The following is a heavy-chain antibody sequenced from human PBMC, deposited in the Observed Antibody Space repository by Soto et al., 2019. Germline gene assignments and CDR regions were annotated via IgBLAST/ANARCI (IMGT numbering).Heavy chain of an antibody. J-gene: IGHJ4*02. D-gene: IGHD4-17*01. Sequence: QLQLQESGPGLVKPSETLCLTCTVSGGSISSSSYYWGWIRQPPGKGLEWIGSIYYSGSTYYNPSLKSRVTISVDTSKNQFSLKLSSVTAADTAVYYCARSMTTVVTLDYWGQGTLVTVSS. CDR3: ARSMTTVVTLDY. CDR2: IYYSGST. V-gene: IGHV4-39*01. CDR1: GGSISSSSYY.